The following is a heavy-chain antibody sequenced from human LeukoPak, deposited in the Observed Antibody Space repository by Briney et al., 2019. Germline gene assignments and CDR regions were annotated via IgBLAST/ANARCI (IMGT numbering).Heavy chain of an antibody. J-gene: IGHJ4*02. Sequence: GESLKISCETSGYTFTKFWVGWVRQTPGKGLEWLGMIYPDDSDTRYSPSFQGQVTMSVDKSISIVHLHWSSLKASDTAIYYCVRGKGSGTYYGFDYWGQGTVVSVVS. CDR1: GYTFTKFW. D-gene: IGHD3-10*01. CDR3: VRGKGSGTYYGFDY. CDR2: IYPDDSDT. V-gene: IGHV5-51*01.